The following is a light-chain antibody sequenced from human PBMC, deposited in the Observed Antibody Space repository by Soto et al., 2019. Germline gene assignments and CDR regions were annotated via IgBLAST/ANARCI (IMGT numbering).Light chain of an antibody. Sequence: EIVMTQSPATLSVSPGERATFSCRASQSVSIKLAWYQQKPCQAPRLLIYDTSTRATGIPARFSGSGSGTEFTLTISSLQSEDFAVYYGQQYNNWPTITFGQGTRLEIK. CDR3: QQYNNWPTIT. CDR2: DTS. CDR1: QSVSIK. J-gene: IGKJ5*01. V-gene: IGKV3-15*01.